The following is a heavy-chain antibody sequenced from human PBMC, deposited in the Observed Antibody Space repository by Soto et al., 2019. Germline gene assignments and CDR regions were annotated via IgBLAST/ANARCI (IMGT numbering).Heavy chain of an antibody. V-gene: IGHV1-69*06. CDR3: ARRTVERLDLRWDPGNYYYYHGMDV. J-gene: IGHJ6*02. Sequence: SVKVSCKASGGTFSGYAISWVRQAPGQGLEWMGGIIPIFGTANYAQKFQGRVTITADKSTSTAYMELSSLRSEDTAVYYCARRTVERLDLRWDPGNYYYYHGMDVWGQGTTVTVS. D-gene: IGHD1-7*01. CDR1: GGTFSGYA. CDR2: IIPIFGTA.